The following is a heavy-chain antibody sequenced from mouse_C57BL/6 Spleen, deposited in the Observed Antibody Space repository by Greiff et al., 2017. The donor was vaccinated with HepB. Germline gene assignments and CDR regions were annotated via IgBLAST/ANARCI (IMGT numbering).Heavy chain of an antibody. CDR1: GYTFTSYW. CDR3: ARGDYYYGSNSYYFDY. D-gene: IGHD1-1*01. V-gene: IGHV1-55*01. CDR2: IYPGSGST. J-gene: IGHJ2*01. Sequence: QVQLQQPGAELVKPGASVKMSCKASGYTFTSYWITWVKQRPGQGLEWIGDIYPGSGSTNYNEKFKSKATLTVDTSSSTAYMQLSSLTSEDSAVYYLARGDYYYGSNSYYFDYWGQGTTLPVSS.